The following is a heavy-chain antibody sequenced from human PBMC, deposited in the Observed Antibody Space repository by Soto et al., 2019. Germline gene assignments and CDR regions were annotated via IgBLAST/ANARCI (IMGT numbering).Heavy chain of an antibody. V-gene: IGHV5-51*01. D-gene: IGHD6-13*01. CDR2: IYPGGSDT. Sequence: PGESLKIACKGSGYRFTSFWIGWVRQMPGKGLEWMGIIYPGGSDTRYSPSFQGQVTISADKSISTAYLQWSSLKASDTAMYYCARTSAAGKYYYGMEVWGQGTTVTV. CDR3: ARTSAAGKYYYGMEV. J-gene: IGHJ6*02. CDR1: GYRFTSFW.